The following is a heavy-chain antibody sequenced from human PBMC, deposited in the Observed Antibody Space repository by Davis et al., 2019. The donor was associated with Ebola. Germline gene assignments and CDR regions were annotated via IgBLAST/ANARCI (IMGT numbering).Heavy chain of an antibody. CDR3: ARVPGNQLLSA. CDR2: INPYKGNT. J-gene: IGHJ5*02. D-gene: IGHD2-2*01. V-gene: IGHV1-18*01. Sequence: ASVKVSCKVSGYTLIDLSIHWVRQAPGKGLEWMGWINPYKGNTNYAQNLQGRVTMTTDTSTSTAYMELRSLRSDDTAVYYCARVPGNQLLSAWGQGTLVSVSS. CDR1: GYTLIDLS.